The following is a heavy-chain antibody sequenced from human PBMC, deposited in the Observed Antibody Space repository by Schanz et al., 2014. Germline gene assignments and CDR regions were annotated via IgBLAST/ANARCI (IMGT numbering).Heavy chain of an antibody. J-gene: IGHJ2*01. CDR1: GFTFSSYW. D-gene: IGHD1-26*01. CDR2: VSRSTPDI. CDR3: ARNRGSGGQNWYFDL. Sequence: EVQLVESGGGLVQPGGSLRLSCAASGFTFSSYWMHWVRQAPGKGLEWVSYVSRSTPDIYYADSVKGRFTMSRDNAKNSLYLEMNSLRAEDTAVYYCARNRGSGGQNWYFDLWGRGTLVTVSS. V-gene: IGHV3-48*01.